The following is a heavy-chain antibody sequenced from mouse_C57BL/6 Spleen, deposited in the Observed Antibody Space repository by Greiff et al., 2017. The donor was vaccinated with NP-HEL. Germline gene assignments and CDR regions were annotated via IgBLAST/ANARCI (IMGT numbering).Heavy chain of an antibody. V-gene: IGHV5-9*01. J-gene: IGHJ4*01. Sequence: DVHLVEPGGGLVKPGGSLKLSCAASGFTFSSYTMSWVRQTPEKRLEWVATISGGGGNTYYPDSVKGRVTISRDNAKNTLYLQMSSLRSEDTALYYCARHYDGYAMDYWGQGTSVTVSS. CDR3: ARHYDGYAMDY. D-gene: IGHD2-12*01. CDR1: GFTFSSYT. CDR2: ISGGGGNT.